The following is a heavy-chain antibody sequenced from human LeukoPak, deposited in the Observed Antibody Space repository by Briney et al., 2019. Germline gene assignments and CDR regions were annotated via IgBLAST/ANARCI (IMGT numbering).Heavy chain of an antibody. CDR3: AREAGIVGATEGSYYYYYTDV. Sequence: GGSLRLSCAASGFTFSSYAMHWVRQAPGKGLEWVAVISYDGSNKYYADSVKGRFTISRDNSKNTLYLQMNSLRAEDTAVYYCAREAGIVGATEGSYYYYYTDVWGKGTTVTVSS. CDR2: ISYDGSNK. V-gene: IGHV3-30-3*01. CDR1: GFTFSSYA. D-gene: IGHD1-26*01. J-gene: IGHJ6*03.